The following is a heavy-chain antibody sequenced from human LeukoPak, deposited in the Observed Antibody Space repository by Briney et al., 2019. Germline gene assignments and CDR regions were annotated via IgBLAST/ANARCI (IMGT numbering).Heavy chain of an antibody. D-gene: IGHD3-16*01. CDR3: LRDGPSWGLL. CDR1: GGSIGTYY. V-gene: IGHV4-4*07. Sequence: PSETLSLTCTVSGGSIGTYYWSWIRQPAGKGLEGIGRIFTTGGANYNPSLKSRVTMSLDTSKNLFSLKLNSVTAAGTAVYYCLRDGPSWGLLWGQGALVTVSS. J-gene: IGHJ4*02. CDR2: IFTTGGA.